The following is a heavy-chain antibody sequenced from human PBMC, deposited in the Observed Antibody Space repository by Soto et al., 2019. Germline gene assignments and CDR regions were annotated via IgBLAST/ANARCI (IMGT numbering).Heavy chain of an antibody. D-gene: IGHD6-13*01. CDR2: SGSGYSI. CDR1: GFSVSSYG. V-gene: IGHV3-23*01. J-gene: IGHJ4*02. CDR3: AKGWGSSWSVVFFEY. Sequence: EVQLLESGGDSVPPGGSLRLSCAASGFSVSSYGMSWVRQAPGKGLECVASSGSGYSIYYADSVKGRFTISRDNSRNTLLLPMYSLRAEDTAVYYCAKGWGSSWSVVFFEYWGQGALVTVSS.